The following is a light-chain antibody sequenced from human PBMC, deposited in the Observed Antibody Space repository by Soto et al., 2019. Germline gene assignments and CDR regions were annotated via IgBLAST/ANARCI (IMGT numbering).Light chain of an antibody. CDR2: SDD. CDR1: TSNIESNN. CDR3: AAWDDGLNGPV. V-gene: IGLV1-44*01. Sequence: QSVLTQPPSASGTPGQRVTISCSVSTSNIESNNVCWYLQLPRTAPKLLIYSDDQRPSGIPDRFSGSKSGTSASLAISGLQSEDEADYYCAAWDDGLNGPVFGGGTQLTVL. J-gene: IGLJ3*02.